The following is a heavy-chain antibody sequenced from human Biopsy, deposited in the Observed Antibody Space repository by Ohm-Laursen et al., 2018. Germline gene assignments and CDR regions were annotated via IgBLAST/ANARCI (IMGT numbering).Heavy chain of an antibody. CDR1: GVSMNTGTYY. D-gene: IGHD3-16*01. CDR3: TRAGGGKIYGL. J-gene: IGHJ4*02. V-gene: IGHV4-31*03. CDR2: VHKSGNT. Sequence: SQTLSLTCTVSGVSMNTGTYYWTWIRQNPATGLEWIGYVHKSGNTLYNPSLKSRLSISVDTSRNQFSLKLTSVIAADTALYYCTRAGGGKIYGLWGQGTLVTVSS.